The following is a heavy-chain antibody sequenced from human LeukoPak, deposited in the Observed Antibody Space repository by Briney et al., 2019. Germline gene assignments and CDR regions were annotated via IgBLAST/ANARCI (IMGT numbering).Heavy chain of an antibody. CDR3: ARWYYYDSSGVPGAFDI. J-gene: IGHJ3*02. CDR1: GYTFTSYG. D-gene: IGHD3-22*01. Sequence: ASVKVSCKASGYTFTSYGISWVRQAPGQGLEWMGWISAYNGNTNYAQKLQGRVTMTTDTSTSTAYMELSSLRSEDTAVYYCARWYYYDSSGVPGAFDIWGQGTMVTVSS. CDR2: ISAYNGNT. V-gene: IGHV1-18*01.